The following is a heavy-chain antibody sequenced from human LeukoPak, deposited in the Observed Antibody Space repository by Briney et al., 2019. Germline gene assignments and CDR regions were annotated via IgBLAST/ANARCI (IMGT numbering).Heavy chain of an antibody. V-gene: IGHV4-39*01. CDR2: IYYSGST. CDR1: GGSISSSSYY. CDR3: ARHVDLYSYGMDV. D-gene: IGHD3/OR15-3a*01. J-gene: IGHJ6*02. Sequence: SETLSLTCTVSGGSISSSSYYWGWIRQPPGKGLEWIGSIYYSGSTYYNPSLKSRVTISVDTSKNQFSLKLSSVTAADTAVYYCARHVDLYSYGMDVWGQGTTVTVSS.